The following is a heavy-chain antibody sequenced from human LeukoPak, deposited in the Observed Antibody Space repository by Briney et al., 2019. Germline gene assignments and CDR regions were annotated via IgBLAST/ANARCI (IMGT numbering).Heavy chain of an antibody. CDR2: IRYHGSDK. D-gene: IGHD3-16*01. V-gene: IGHV3-30*02. CDR1: GFTLSGSG. Sequence: GGSLRLSCAASGFTLSGSGMHWVRQAPGKGLEWVAFIRYHGSDKFYTDSVKGRFTISRDNSKNTLYLQMYSLRPEDTAVYYCAKGEGGALGIPHPYYFDYWGQGNVVTVSS. J-gene: IGHJ4*02. CDR3: AKGEGGALGIPHPYYFDY.